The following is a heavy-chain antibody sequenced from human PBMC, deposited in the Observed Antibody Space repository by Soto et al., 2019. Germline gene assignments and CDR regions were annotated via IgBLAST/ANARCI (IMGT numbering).Heavy chain of an antibody. J-gene: IGHJ5*02. CDR2: IDPSDSYT. CDR1: GYSFTSYW. Sequence: PGESLKISCKGSGYSFTSYWISWVRQMPGKGLEWMGRIDPSDSYTNYSPSFQGHVTISADKSISTAYLQWSSLKASDTAMYYCARQYYDFWSGFWLDPWGQGTMVTVYS. V-gene: IGHV5-10-1*01. CDR3: ARQYYDFWSGFWLDP. D-gene: IGHD3-3*01.